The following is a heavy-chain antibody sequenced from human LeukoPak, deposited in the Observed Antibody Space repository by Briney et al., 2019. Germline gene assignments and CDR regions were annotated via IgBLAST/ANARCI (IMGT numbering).Heavy chain of an antibody. Sequence: SETLSLTCLVSGGSISSSYWCWLRLPPGEALEWIGYIYDSGSTNYNPSRKSRATISVDSPKNQFSAKLSSVAAADTAVSYCERVETRDGYNYGYIAYWGQGTLVTVSS. D-gene: IGHD5-24*01. CDR2: IYDSGST. CDR1: GGSISSSY. CDR3: ERVETRDGYNYGYIAY. V-gene: IGHV4-59*01. J-gene: IGHJ4*02.